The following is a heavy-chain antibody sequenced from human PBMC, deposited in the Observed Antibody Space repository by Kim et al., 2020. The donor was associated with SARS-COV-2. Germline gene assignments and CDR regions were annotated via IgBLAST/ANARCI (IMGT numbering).Heavy chain of an antibody. CDR2: INNDGTIT. Sequence: GGSLRLSCAASEIIFRNYWMHWVRQTPEKGLAWVSSINNDGTITYYADSVKGRFTISRDNAKNTLFLQMNSLRADDTAVYYCTRALRQELVNWFDPWGRGTLVTVSS. D-gene: IGHD3-10*01. CDR1: EIIFRNYW. J-gene: IGHJ5*02. V-gene: IGHV3-74*01. CDR3: TRALRQELVNWFDP.